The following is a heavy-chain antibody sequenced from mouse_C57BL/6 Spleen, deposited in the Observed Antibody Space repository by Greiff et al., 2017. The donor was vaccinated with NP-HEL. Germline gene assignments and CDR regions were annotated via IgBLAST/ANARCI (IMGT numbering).Heavy chain of an antibody. CDR1: GFSLTSYG. V-gene: IGHV2-5*01. Sequence: QVKLQQSGPGLVQPSQSLSITCTVSGFSLTSYGVHWVRQSPGKGLEWLGVIWRGGSTDYNAAFMSRLSITKDNSKSQVYFKMNSLQADDTAIYYCAITVVASYWYFDVWGTGTTVTVSS. J-gene: IGHJ1*03. CDR3: AITVVASYWYFDV. CDR2: IWRGGST. D-gene: IGHD1-1*01.